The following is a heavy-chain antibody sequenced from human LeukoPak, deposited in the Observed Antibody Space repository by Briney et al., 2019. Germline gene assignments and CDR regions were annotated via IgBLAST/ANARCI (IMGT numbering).Heavy chain of an antibody. J-gene: IGHJ6*02. CDR1: GFTVSSNY. Sequence: PGGSLRLSCAASGFTVSSNYMSWVRQAPGKGLEWFSVIYSGGSTYYADSVKGRFTISRDNSKNTLYLQMNSLRAEDTAVYYCARDSMTTVTTWYYGMDVWGQGTTVTVSS. CDR3: ARDSMTTVTTWYYGMDV. V-gene: IGHV3-66*01. D-gene: IGHD4-17*01. CDR2: IYSGGST.